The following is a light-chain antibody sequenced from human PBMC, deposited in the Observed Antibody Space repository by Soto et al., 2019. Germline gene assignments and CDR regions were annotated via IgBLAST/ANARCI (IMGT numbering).Light chain of an antibody. CDR2: DVS. V-gene: IGLV2-11*01. J-gene: IGLJ3*02. Sequence: QSALTQPRSVSGSPGQSVTISCTGTNSDVGGYNYVSWYQQHPGKAPKLMIYDVSKRPSGVPDRFSGSKSGNTASLTISGLQAVDDADYCCCSYAGSYTYVFGGEIKVT. CDR1: NSDVGGYNY. CDR3: CSYAGSYTYV.